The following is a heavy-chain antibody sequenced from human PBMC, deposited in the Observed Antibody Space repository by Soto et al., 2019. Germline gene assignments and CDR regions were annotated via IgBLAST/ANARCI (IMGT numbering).Heavy chain of an antibody. Sequence: ETLCLTWAIYGGSFSGFYWRWIRQPPGKGLEWIGEINDSGTTNYNPSLKSRVTISADTSKTHFSMRLTPVTAADTAVYYCARETSQNVYSHYGMDVWGQWNTVT. CDR3: ARETSQNVYSHYGMDV. V-gene: IGHV4-34*01. J-gene: IGHJ6*02. CDR1: GGSFSGFY. CDR2: INDSGTT.